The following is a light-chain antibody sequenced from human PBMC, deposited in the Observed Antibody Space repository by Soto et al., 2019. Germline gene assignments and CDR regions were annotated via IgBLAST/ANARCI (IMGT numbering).Light chain of an antibody. J-gene: IGLJ1*01. CDR3: GSYTSSGTPYV. Sequence: QSALTQPASVPGSPGQSITISCTGTSSDVGGYNYVSWYQQHPGKAPKLMIYEVSNRPSGVSNRFSGSKSGNTASLIISGLQAEEEADYYFGSYTSSGTPYVFGTGTKVTVL. V-gene: IGLV2-14*01. CDR1: SSDVGGYNY. CDR2: EVS.